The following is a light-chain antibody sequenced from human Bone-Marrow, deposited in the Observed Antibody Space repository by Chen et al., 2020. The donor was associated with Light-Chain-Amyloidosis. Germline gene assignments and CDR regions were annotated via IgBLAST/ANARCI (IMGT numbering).Light chain of an antibody. CDR3: QVWDRSSDRPV. CDR2: DDS. V-gene: IGLV3-21*02. J-gene: IGLJ3*02. CDR1: NIGSTI. Sequence: SYVLTQPSSVSVAPGQTATIACGGNNIGSTIMHWYQQTPGQAPLLVVYDDSDRPSGIPERLAGSNSGNTATLTSSRVEAGDEADYYCQVWDRSSDRPVFGGGTKLTVL.